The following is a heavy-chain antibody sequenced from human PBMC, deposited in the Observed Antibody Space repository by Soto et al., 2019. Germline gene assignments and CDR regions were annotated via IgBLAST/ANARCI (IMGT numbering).Heavy chain of an antibody. Sequence: SVKVSCKASGGTFSSYTISWVRQAPGQGLEWMGRIIPILGIANYAQKFQGRVTITADKSTSTAYMELSSLRSEDTAVYYCARGDRSAAAGNDYWGQGTLVTVSS. V-gene: IGHV1-69*02. CDR3: ARGDRSAAAGNDY. J-gene: IGHJ4*02. D-gene: IGHD6-13*01. CDR2: IIPILGIA. CDR1: GGTFSSYT.